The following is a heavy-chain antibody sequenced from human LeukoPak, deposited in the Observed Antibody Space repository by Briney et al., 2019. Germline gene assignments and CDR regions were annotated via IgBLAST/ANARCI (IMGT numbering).Heavy chain of an antibody. D-gene: IGHD6-13*01. CDR2: IYYSGST. J-gene: IGHJ5*02. Sequence: SETLSLTCAVYGGSFSGYYWSWIRQPPGKGLEWIGYIYYSGSTNYNPSLKSRVTISVDTSKNQFSLKLSSVTAADTAVYYCARVTSSSWYVYNWFDPWGQGTLVTVSS. CDR3: ARVTSSSWYVYNWFDP. V-gene: IGHV4-59*01. CDR1: GGSFSGYY.